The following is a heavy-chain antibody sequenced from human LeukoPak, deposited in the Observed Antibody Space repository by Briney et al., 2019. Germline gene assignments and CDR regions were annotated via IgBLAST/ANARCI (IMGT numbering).Heavy chain of an antibody. D-gene: IGHD3-22*01. J-gene: IGHJ4*02. Sequence: PGGSLRLSCAASGFTFSSYLMGWVRQAPGKGLEWVANINQDGSEKYYVDSVEGRFTISRDNAQNSLCLQMNILRAEDTAVYYCARETSSGYSDHWGQGTLVTVSS. CDR3: ARETSSGYSDH. CDR2: INQDGSEK. CDR1: GFTFSSYL. V-gene: IGHV3-7*05.